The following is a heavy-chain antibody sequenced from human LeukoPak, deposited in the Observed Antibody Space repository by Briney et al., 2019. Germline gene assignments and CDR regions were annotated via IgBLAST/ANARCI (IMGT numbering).Heavy chain of an antibody. D-gene: IGHD2-15*01. CDR3: ARQIVVVPAALYWFDP. J-gene: IGHJ5*02. Sequence: SETLSLTCTVSGGSISSYYWSWIRQPAGKGLEWIGRIYTSGSTNYNPSLKSRVTMSVDTSKNQFSLKLSSVTAADTAVYYCARQIVVVPAALYWFDPWGRGTLVTVSS. CDR1: GGSISSYY. V-gene: IGHV4-4*07. CDR2: IYTSGST.